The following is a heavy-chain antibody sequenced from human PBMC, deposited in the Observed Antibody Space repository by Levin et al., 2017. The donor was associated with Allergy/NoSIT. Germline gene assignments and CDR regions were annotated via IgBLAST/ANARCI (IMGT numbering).Heavy chain of an antibody. J-gene: IGHJ4*02. Sequence: GGSLRLSCAGSGFTFSDYHMNWVRQAPGKGLEWISYISTSGSTIFYADSVKGRFTISRDNAKNSLYLQMNSLRDEDTALYYCAKAALLDSWGQGTLVTVSS. CDR2: ISTSGSTI. D-gene: IGHD6-6*01. V-gene: IGHV3-48*02. CDR3: AKAALLDS. CDR1: GFTFSDYH.